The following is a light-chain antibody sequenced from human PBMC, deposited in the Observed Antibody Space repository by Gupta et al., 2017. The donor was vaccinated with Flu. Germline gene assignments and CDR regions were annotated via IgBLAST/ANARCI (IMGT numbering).Light chain of an antibody. J-gene: IGKJ2*01. Sequence: DIVLTQSPATLSLSPRERATLSCRASQSVSSSLAWYQQKPGQAPRLLIHDASNRATGIPARFSGSGSGTDFTLTISSLEPEDFAVYYCQQRSVWPPDTFGQGTKMEI. CDR1: QSVSSS. V-gene: IGKV3-11*01. CDR2: DAS. CDR3: QQRSVWPPDT.